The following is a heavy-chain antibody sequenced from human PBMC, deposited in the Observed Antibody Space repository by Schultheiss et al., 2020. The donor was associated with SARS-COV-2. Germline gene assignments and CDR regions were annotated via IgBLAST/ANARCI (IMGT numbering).Heavy chain of an antibody. V-gene: IGHV4-39*01. CDR2: IYYSGST. J-gene: IGHJ4*02. CDR1: GGSISSSSYY. D-gene: IGHD3-10*01. CDR3: ARHDGFGELCFDY. Sequence: GSLRLSCTVSGGSISSSSYYWGWIRQPPGKGLEWIGSIYYSGSTYYNPSLKSRVTISVDTSKNQFSLKLSSVTAADTAVYYCARHDGFGELCFDYWGQGTLVTVSS.